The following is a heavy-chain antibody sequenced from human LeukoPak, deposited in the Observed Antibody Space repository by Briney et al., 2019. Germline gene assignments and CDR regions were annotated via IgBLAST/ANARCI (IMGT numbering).Heavy chain of an antibody. CDR3: ARQMVRGVSWGWFDP. D-gene: IGHD3-10*01. J-gene: IGHJ5*02. CDR1: GYSFTSYW. CDR2: IYPGDSNT. V-gene: IGHV5-51*01. Sequence: GESLKISCKGSGYSFTSYWIGWVRQMPGKGLEWMGIIYPGDSNTRYSPSFQGQVTISADKSISTAYPQWSSLKASDSAMYYCARQMVRGVSWGWFDPWGQGTLVTVSS.